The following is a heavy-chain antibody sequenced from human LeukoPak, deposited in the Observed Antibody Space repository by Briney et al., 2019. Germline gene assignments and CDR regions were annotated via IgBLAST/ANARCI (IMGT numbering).Heavy chain of an antibody. CDR2: INPNSCGT. V-gene: IGHV1-2*02. D-gene: IGHD2-2*01. CDR3: ARRYQLLPHPENWFDP. Sequence: ASVKVSCKASGYTFTGYYMHWVRQAPGQGLEWMGWINPNSCGTNYAQKFQGRVTMTRDTSISTAYMELSRLRSDDTAVYYCARRYQLLPHPENWFDPWGQGTLVTVSS. J-gene: IGHJ5*02. CDR1: GYTFTGYY.